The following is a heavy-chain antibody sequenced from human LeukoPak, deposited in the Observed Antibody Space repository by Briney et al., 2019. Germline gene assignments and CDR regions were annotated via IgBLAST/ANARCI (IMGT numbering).Heavy chain of an antibody. D-gene: IGHD4-11*01. CDR2: IYYSGST. Sequence: PSETLSLTCTVSGGSISSYYWSWIRQPPGKGLEWIGYIYYSGSTNYNPSLKSRVTISVDTSKNQFSLKLSSVTAADTAVYYCARLLTYSLDAFDIWGQGTMATVSS. CDR1: GGSISSYY. J-gene: IGHJ3*02. CDR3: ARLLTYSLDAFDI. V-gene: IGHV4-59*08.